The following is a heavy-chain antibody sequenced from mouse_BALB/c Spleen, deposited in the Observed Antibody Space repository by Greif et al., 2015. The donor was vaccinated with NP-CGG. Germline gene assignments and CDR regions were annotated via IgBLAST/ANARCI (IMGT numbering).Heavy chain of an antibody. J-gene: IGHJ2*01. CDR1: GYTFTSYN. CDR3: ARPPLYGSSLDY. V-gene: IGHV1-12*01. Sequence: QVQLQQSGAELVKPGASVKMSCKASGYTFTSYNMHWVKQTPGQGLEWIGAIYPGNGDTSYNQKFKGKATLTADKSSSTAYMQLSSLTSEDSAVYYCARPPLYGSSLDYWGQGTTLTVSS. D-gene: IGHD1-1*01. CDR2: IYPGNGDT.